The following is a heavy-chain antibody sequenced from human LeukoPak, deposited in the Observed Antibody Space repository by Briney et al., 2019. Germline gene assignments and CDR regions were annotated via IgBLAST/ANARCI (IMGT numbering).Heavy chain of an antibody. V-gene: IGHV3-33*01. CDR3: ARDPGYSNNY. CDR2: IXXDGSNK. D-gene: IGHD6-13*01. Sequence: PGGSLXLXXAASGFXFXXXXXXXXRQAPGXXXEWVAVIXXDGSNKXXADSVKGXXTISRDNSKNTLYLQMNSLTAEDTAIYYCARDPGYSNNYWGQGTLVTVSS. CDR1: GFXFXXXX. J-gene: IGHJ4*02.